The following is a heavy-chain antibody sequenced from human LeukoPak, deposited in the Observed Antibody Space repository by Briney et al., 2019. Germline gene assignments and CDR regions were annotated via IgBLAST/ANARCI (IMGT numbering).Heavy chain of an antibody. CDR1: GGSFSGYQ. Sequence: SETLSLTCAVYGGSFSGYQWSWIRQPPGKGLEWIGGINHSGSTNYNPSLKSRVTISVDTSKNQVSLKLSSVTAADTAVYYCARLEVASTGSDAFDIWGQGTMVTVSS. D-gene: IGHD1-1*01. CDR2: INHSGST. J-gene: IGHJ3*02. CDR3: ARLEVASTGSDAFDI. V-gene: IGHV4-34*01.